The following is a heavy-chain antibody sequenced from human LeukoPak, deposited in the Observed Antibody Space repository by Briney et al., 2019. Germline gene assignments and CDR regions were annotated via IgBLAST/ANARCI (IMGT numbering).Heavy chain of an antibody. CDR2: ISGSGGST. CDR3: AKFRGAYSYGPGSGSFFDY. V-gene: IGHV3-23*01. CDR1: GFTFSSYA. J-gene: IGHJ4*02. D-gene: IGHD3-10*01. Sequence: PGGSLRLSCAASGFTFSSYAMSWVRQAPGKGLEWVSAISGSGGSTYYADSVKGRFTISRDNSKNTLYLQMNSLRAEDTAVYYCAKFRGAYSYGPGSGSFFDYWGQGTLVTVSS.